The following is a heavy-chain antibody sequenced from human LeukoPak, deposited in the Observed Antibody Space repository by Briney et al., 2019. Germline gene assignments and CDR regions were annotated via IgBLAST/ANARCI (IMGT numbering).Heavy chain of an antibody. D-gene: IGHD1-1*01. CDR2: MNPNSGDT. CDR1: GYTFTSYD. V-gene: IGHV1-8*01. J-gene: IGHJ6*03. CDR3: ARISYPPTTYYYYYYMDV. Sequence: ASVKVSCKASGYTFTSYDITWVRQAAGQGLEWMGWMNPNSGDTGYAQRFQGRVTMTRNTSISTAYMELSSLRFEDTAVYYCARISYPPTTYYYYYYMDVWGKGTTVTVS.